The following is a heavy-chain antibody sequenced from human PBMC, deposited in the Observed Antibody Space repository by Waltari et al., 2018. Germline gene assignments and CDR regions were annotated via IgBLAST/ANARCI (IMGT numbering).Heavy chain of an antibody. V-gene: IGHV4-34*01. CDR1: GGSFRGYY. D-gene: IGHD2-15*01. J-gene: IGHJ4*02. Sequence: QVQLQQWGAGLLKPSETLSLTCAVYGGSFRGYYWSWIRQPPGKGLEWIGEINHSGSTNYNPSLKSRVTISVDTSKNQFSLKLSSVTAADTAVYYCARSTAVVVVAALDYWGQGTLVTVSS. CDR3: ARSTAVVVVAALDY. CDR2: INHSGST.